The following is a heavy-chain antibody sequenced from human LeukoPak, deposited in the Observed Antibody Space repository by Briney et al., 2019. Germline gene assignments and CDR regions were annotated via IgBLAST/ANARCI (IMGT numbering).Heavy chain of an antibody. CDR1: GFTFSSYG. CDR3: ARDDCSSTTCYWYFDL. CDR2: IRYDGSNK. J-gene: IGHJ2*01. Sequence: GGSLRLSCAASGFTFSSYGIHWVRQAPGKGLEWVAFIRYDGSNKYYADSVKGRFTISRDNSKNTLYLQMNSLRAEDTAVYYCARDDCSSTTCYWYFDLWGRGTLVTVSS. D-gene: IGHD2-2*01. V-gene: IGHV3-30*02.